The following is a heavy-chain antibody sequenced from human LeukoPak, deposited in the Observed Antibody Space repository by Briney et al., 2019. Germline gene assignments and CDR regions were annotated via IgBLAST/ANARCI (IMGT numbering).Heavy chain of an antibody. D-gene: IGHD4-17*01. V-gene: IGHV4-31*03. CDR2: IYYSGST. CDR3: AGEVTTVTTLIDY. J-gene: IGHJ4*02. CDR1: GGSISSGGYY. Sequence: LSQTLSLTCTVSGGSISSGGYYWSWIRQHPGKGLEWIGYIYYSGSTYYNPSLKSRVTISVDTSKNQFSLKLSSVTAADTAVYYCAGEVTTVTTLIDYWGQGTLVTVSS.